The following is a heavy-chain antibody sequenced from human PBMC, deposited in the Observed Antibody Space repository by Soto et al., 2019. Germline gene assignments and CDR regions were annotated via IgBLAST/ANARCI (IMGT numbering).Heavy chain of an antibody. CDR2: IYHSGST. CDR1: GGSISSGGYS. J-gene: IGHJ5*02. Sequence: QLQLQESGSGLVKPSQTLSLTCAVSGGSISSGGYSWSWIRQPPGKGLEWIGYIYHSGSTYYNPSLKRRVTISLDRSKTQFSLKLSSVTAAVTAVYYCARWCMEAPRFDPWGQGTLVTVSS. V-gene: IGHV4-30-2*01. CDR3: ARWCMEAPRFDP. D-gene: IGHD2-8*01.